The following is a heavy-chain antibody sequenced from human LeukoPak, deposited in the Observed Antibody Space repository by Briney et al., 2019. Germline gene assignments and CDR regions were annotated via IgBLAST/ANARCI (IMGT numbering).Heavy chain of an antibody. CDR2: ISSDGSAE. J-gene: IGHJ4*02. CDR1: GFTFSAYS. D-gene: IGHD3-10*01. V-gene: IGHV3-30*18. CDR3: AKSHYYGSGSYDY. Sequence: PGGSLRLSCAASGFTFSAYSMHWVRQAPGKGLEWVALISSDGSAEQYADSVKGRFTISRDNSKNTLYLQMNTLRAEDTAVYYCAKSHYYGSGSYDYWGQGTLVTVSS.